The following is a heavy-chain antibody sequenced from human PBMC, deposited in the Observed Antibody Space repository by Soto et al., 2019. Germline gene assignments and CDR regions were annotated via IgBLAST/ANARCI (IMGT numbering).Heavy chain of an antibody. CDR1: GYTFTSYG. CDR3: ARSLSGYSGYVVGY. V-gene: IGHV1-18*01. Sequence: ASVKVSCKASGYTFTSYGISWVLQAPGQGLEWMGWISAYNGNTNYAQKLQGRVTMTTDTSTSTAYMELRSLRSDDTAVYYCARSLSGYSGYVVGYWGQGTLVTVSS. D-gene: IGHD5-12*01. CDR2: ISAYNGNT. J-gene: IGHJ4*02.